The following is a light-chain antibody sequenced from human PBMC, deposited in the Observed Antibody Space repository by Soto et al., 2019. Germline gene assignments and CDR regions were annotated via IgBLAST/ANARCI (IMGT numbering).Light chain of an antibody. J-gene: IGKJ5*01. CDR3: QQSYSTPIT. Sequence: DIQMTQSPSSLSSSVGDIFTITCGASQSISSYLNWYQQKPGKAPKLLIYAASSLQSGVPSRFSGSGSGTDFTLTISSLQPEDFATYYCQQSYSTPITFGQGTRLEI. CDR1: QSISSY. V-gene: IGKV1-39*01. CDR2: AAS.